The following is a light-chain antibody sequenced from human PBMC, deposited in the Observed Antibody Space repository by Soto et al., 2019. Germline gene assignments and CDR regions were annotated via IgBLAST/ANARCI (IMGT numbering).Light chain of an antibody. CDR3: HQRQSWPRT. CDR1: QSVSSSY. J-gene: IGKJ1*01. V-gene: IGKV3-20*01. Sequence: ESVLTQHPGTLSLSPGERTTLSCRVSQSVSSSYLAWYQQKPGQAPRLLIYGASSRAAGIPARFSASGSGTDFTLTISDVQPEDFALYYCHQRQSWPRTFGQGTKVDI. CDR2: GAS.